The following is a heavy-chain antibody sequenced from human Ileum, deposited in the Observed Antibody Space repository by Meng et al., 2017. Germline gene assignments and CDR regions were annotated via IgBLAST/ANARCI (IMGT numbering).Heavy chain of an antibody. CDR2: ISAYSGNT. D-gene: IGHD4-23*01. CDR1: GYIFTRYG. CDR3: ARDTVGTTLGDY. V-gene: IGHV1-18*01. Sequence: VQLVQAGAELKKPGASVKVSCKASGYIFTRYGIGWVRQAPGQGLEWMGWISAYSGNTKYAQKLQGRVTMTTDTSTSTAYMELRNLRSDDTAVYYCARDTVGTTLGDYWGQGTLVTVSS. J-gene: IGHJ4*02.